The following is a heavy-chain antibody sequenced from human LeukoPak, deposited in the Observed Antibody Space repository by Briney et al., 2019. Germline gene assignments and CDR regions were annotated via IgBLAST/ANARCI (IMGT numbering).Heavy chain of an antibody. CDR3: VPSGNLVYYFDY. V-gene: IGHV1-2*02. CDR1: GYTFTGYY. CDR2: INPNSGVT. J-gene: IGHJ4*02. Sequence: ASVTVSCKASGYTFTGYYMHWVRQAPGQGFEWMGWINPNSGVTNYAQKFQGRVTMTRDTSISTAYMELSRLRSDDTAVYYCVPSGNLVYYFDYWGQGTLVTVSS. D-gene: IGHD1-14*01.